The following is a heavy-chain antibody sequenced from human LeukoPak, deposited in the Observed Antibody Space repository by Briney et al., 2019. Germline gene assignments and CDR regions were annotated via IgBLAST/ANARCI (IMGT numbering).Heavy chain of an antibody. CDR2: IIPIFGTA. CDR1: GGSFSSYA. J-gene: IGHJ6*03. V-gene: IGHV1-69*06. D-gene: IGHD5-18*01. Sequence: SVKVSCKASGGSFSSYAISWVRQAPGQRLEWMGRIIPIFGTANYAQRFQDRVTITADIVSSTAYMELTSLTSGDTAVYFCAKQGAARQDYYMDVWGNGTTVTVSS. CDR3: AKQGAARQDYYMDV.